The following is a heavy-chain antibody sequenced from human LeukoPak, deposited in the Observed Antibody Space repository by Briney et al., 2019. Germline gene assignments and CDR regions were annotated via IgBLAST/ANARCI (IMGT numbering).Heavy chain of an antibody. Sequence: PGGSLRLSCAASGSTFSSYAMHWVRQAPGKGLEWVAVISYDGSNKYYADSVKGRFTISRDNSKNTLYLQMNSLRAEDTAVYYCARKSSSSWFNWFDPWGQGTLVTVSS. CDR3: ARKSSSSWFNWFDP. D-gene: IGHD6-13*01. CDR2: ISYDGSNK. J-gene: IGHJ5*02. V-gene: IGHV3-30*04. CDR1: GSTFSSYA.